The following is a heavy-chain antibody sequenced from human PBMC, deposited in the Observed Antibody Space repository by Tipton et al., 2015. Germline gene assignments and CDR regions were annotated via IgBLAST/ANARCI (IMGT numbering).Heavy chain of an antibody. V-gene: IGHV4-28*01. D-gene: IGHD3-9*01. CDR3: ACQDYDILTRDYQTVDY. Sequence: TLSLTCAVSAYSISSDYYWGWIRQSPGKGLEWIGYISYSGSTHYNPSLKRRVTMSMDTSKNHFSLKLSSVTAADTAVYYCACQDYDILTRDYQTVDYWGQGTLVTVSS. CDR1: AYSISSDYY. J-gene: IGHJ4*02. CDR2: ISYSGST.